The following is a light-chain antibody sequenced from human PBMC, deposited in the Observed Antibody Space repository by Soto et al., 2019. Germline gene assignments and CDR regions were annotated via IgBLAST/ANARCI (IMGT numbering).Light chain of an antibody. CDR3: QQGDSFPIT. V-gene: IGKV1-12*01. Sequence: DIQMTQSPSSVSASVGDRVTINCRASQSISSWLAWYQQKPGTVPKLMIYAASSLQSGVPSRFSGSGAGTEFTLTISSLQPEDFGTYSCQQGDSFPITFGQGTRLEIK. J-gene: IGKJ5*01. CDR1: QSISSW. CDR2: AAS.